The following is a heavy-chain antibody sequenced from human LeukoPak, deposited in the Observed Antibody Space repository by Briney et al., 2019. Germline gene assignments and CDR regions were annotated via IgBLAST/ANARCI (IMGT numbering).Heavy chain of an antibody. CDR3: ARVPRFAEGYPYYFDY. D-gene: IGHD5-12*01. CDR2: IIPIFGTA. V-gene: IGHV1-69*05. Sequence: GASVKVSCKASGGTFSSYAISWVRQAPGQGLEWMGGIIPIFGTANYAQKFQGRVTITRDTSASTAYMELSSLRSEDTAVYYCARVPRFAEGYPYYFDYWGQGTLVIVSS. CDR1: GGTFSSYA. J-gene: IGHJ4*02.